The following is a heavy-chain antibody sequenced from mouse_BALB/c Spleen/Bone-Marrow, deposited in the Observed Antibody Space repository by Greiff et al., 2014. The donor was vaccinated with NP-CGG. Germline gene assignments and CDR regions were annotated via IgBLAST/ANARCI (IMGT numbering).Heavy chain of an antibody. Sequence: EVMLVESGGGLVKPGGSLKLSCAASGFTFSDYYMYWVRQTPEKRLEWVATIRDGGSYTYYPDSVKGRFTISRDNAKDNLYLQMSSLKSEDTAMYYCARSGERYGAMDCWGQGTSVTVFS. J-gene: IGHJ4*01. CDR3: ARSGERYGAMDC. V-gene: IGHV5-4*02. CDR2: IRDGGSYT. D-gene: IGHD1-1*02. CDR1: GFTFSDYY.